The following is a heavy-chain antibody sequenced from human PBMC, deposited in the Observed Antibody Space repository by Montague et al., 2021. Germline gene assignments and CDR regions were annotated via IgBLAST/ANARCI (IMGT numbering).Heavy chain of an antibody. CDR2: ISTDGSST. V-gene: IGHV3-74*01. J-gene: IGHJ4*02. D-gene: IGHD5-24*01. Sequence: SLRLSWSASGFTFSSYWMHWVRQAPGKGLVWVSRISTDGSSTTYADSVEGRFTTSRDNAKNMLYLQMNSLRAEDTAVYYCTFYKYRETPRGFDYWGQGTLVTVSA. CDR3: TFYKYRETPRGFDY. CDR1: GFTFSSYW.